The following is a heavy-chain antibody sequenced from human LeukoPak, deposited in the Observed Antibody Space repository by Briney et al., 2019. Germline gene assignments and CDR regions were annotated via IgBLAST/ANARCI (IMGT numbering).Heavy chain of an antibody. Sequence: QPGGSLRLSCAASGFTFSSYAMSWVRQAPGKGLEWVSAISGSGGSTYYADSVKGRFTISRDNSKNTLYLQMNSLRAEDTAVYYCANDGYDSSGYSLNWFDPWGQGTLVTVSS. CDR1: GFTFSSYA. CDR2: ISGSGGST. V-gene: IGHV3-23*01. D-gene: IGHD3-22*01. CDR3: ANDGYDSSGYSLNWFDP. J-gene: IGHJ5*02.